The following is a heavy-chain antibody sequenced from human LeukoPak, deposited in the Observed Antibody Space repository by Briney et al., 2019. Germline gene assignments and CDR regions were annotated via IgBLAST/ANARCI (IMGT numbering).Heavy chain of an antibody. CDR1: GGSFSGYY. CDR2: INHSGST. D-gene: IGHD3-22*01. V-gene: IGHV4-34*01. J-gene: IGHJ6*02. Sequence: SETLPLTCAVYGGSFSGYYWSWIRQPPGKGLEWIGEINHSGSTNYNPSLKSRVAISVDTSKNQFSLKLSSVTAADTAVYYCARTKANDSSGYYRYYYYYYGMDVWGQGTTVIVSS. CDR3: ARTKANDSSGYYRYYYYYYGMDV.